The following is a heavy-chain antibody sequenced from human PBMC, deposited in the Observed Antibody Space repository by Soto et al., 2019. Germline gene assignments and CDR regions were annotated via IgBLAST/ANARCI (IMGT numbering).Heavy chain of an antibody. CDR3: AQDGGYNQPAPIAY. Sequence: GVSLGLSCAASGFTFSSYGMHWVRQAPGKGLEWVAVISYDGSNKYYADSVKGRFTISRDNSKNTLYLQMNSLRAEDTAVYYCAQDGGYNQPAPIAYWGQG. V-gene: IGHV3-30*18. CDR2: ISYDGSNK. J-gene: IGHJ4*02. CDR1: GFTFSSYG. D-gene: IGHD5-12*01.